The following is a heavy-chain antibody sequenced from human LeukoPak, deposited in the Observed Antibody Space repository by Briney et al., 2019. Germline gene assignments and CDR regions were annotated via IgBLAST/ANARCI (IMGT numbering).Heavy chain of an antibody. CDR1: GYTFTGYY. Sequence: ASVKVSCKASGYTFTGYYMHWVRQAPGQGLEWMGWIHPNSDGTDYAQKFQGRVTMTRDTSISTAYMELSRLRSGDTAVYYCASSSSYCSGGSCYYYYGMDVWGQGTTVTVSS. J-gene: IGHJ6*02. CDR2: IHPNSDGT. V-gene: IGHV1-2*02. CDR3: ASSSSYCSGGSCYYYYGMDV. D-gene: IGHD2-15*01.